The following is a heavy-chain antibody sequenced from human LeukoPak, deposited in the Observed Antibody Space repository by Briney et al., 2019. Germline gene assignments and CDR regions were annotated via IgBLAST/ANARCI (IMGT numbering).Heavy chain of an antibody. CDR3: AKARVKVSYAFDI. CDR1: GGSVSSGRYY. V-gene: IGHV4-61*01. CDR2: IYYSGST. Sequence: SETLSLTCTVSGGSVSSGRYYWSWIRQPPGKGLEWIGYIYYSGSTNYNPSLKSRVTISVDTSKNQFSLKLSSVTVADTAVYYCAKARVKVSYAFDIWGQGTMVTVSS. J-gene: IGHJ3*02. D-gene: IGHD5/OR15-5a*01.